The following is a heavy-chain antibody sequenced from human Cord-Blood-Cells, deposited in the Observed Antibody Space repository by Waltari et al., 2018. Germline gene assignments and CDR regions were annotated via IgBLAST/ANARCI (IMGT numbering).Heavy chain of an antibody. CDR2: ISSSGSTI. CDR3: ARDILTVPFDY. D-gene: IGHD4-4*01. CDR1: GFTFSSYE. V-gene: IGHV3-48*03. Sequence: EVQLVESGGGLVQPGGSLRLSCAASGFTFSSYEMNWVRQAPGKGLEWVSYISSSGSTIYYADSVKGRFTISRDNAKNSLYLQMNSLRAEDTAVYYCARDILTVPFDYWGQGTLVTVSS. J-gene: IGHJ4*02.